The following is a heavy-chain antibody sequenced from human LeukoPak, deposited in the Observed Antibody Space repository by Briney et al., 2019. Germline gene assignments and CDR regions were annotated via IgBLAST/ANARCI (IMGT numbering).Heavy chain of an antibody. D-gene: IGHD6-13*01. Sequence: SETLSLTCTVSGGSISSYYWSWLRQPAGKGLEWIGRIYTSGSTNYNPSLKSRVTMSVDTSKNQFSLKLSSVTAADTAVYYCARDSSSWYRNGMDVWGQGTTVTVSS. J-gene: IGHJ6*02. CDR2: IYTSGST. CDR3: ARDSSSWYRNGMDV. V-gene: IGHV4-4*07. CDR1: GGSISSYY.